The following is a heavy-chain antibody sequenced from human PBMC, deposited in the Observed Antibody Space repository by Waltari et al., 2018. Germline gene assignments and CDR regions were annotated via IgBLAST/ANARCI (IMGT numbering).Heavy chain of an antibody. V-gene: IGHV1-69*05. CDR1: GYTFTSYA. D-gene: IGHD2-2*02. CDR3: ARDGSYTPN. CDR2: IIPIFGTA. J-gene: IGHJ4*02. Sequence: QVQLVQSGAEVKKPGASVKVSCKASGYTFTSYAMHWVRQAPGQRLEWMGGIIPIFGTANNAQKVQGRVTITTDETTSTAYMELSSLRSEDTAVYYCARDGSYTPNWGQGTLVTVSS.